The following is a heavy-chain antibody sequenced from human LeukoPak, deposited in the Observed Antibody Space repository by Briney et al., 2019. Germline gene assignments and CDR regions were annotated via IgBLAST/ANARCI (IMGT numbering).Heavy chain of an antibody. V-gene: IGHV3-7*01. Sequence: GGSLRLSCAASGFTLSTYCMSWVRQAPGKGLEWVANTNQEGSEKYYVDSVKGRFTISKDNAKNSLYLQMNSLRAEDTAVYYCARDPKWLDYWGQGTLVTVSS. CDR3: ARDPKWLDY. D-gene: IGHD5-12*01. CDR2: TNQEGSEK. J-gene: IGHJ4*02. CDR1: GFTLSTYC.